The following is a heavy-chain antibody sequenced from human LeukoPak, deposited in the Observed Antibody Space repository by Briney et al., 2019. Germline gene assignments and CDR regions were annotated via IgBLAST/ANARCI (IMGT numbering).Heavy chain of an antibody. CDR2: ISYDGSNK. J-gene: IGHJ4*02. D-gene: IGHD6-19*01. CDR1: GFTFSNYG. CDR3: ARGPRNIAVTGPYYFDW. V-gene: IGHV3-30*03. Sequence: TGGSLRLSCAASGFTFSNYGMHWVRQAPGKGLEWVAIISYDGSNKYYADSVKGRFTISRDNSKNTLFLQMNSLRAEDTAVYFCARGPRNIAVTGPYYFDWWGQGTLVTVSS.